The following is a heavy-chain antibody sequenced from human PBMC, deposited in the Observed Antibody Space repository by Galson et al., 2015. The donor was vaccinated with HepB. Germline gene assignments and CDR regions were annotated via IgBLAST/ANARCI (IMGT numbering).Heavy chain of an antibody. CDR1: GDSVSSHSAA. J-gene: IGHJ3*01. D-gene: IGHD4-23*01. CDR2: TYYRSKWSN. CDR3: ARKSGGAFDV. V-gene: IGHV6-1*01. Sequence: CAISGDSVSSHSAAWNWIRQSPSRGLEWLGRTYYRSKWSNDYAVSLKSRITINPDTSKNQFSLQLNSVTPEDTAVYYCARKSGGAFDVWGQGTMVTVSS.